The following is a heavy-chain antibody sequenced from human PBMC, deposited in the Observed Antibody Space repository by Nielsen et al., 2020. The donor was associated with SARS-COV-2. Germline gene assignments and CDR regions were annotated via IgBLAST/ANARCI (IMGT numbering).Heavy chain of an antibody. J-gene: IGHJ4*02. CDR1: GGSISSGDYY. D-gene: IGHD3-16*01. Sequence: SETLSLTCTVSGGSISSGDYYWTWIRQPPGKGLEYIGYISYTGSTYYDPSLKSRVTISADTSKNQFSLKLTSVTDADTALYYCARGGSYFDFWGQGTLVTVSS. CDR2: ISYTGST. CDR3: ARGGSYFDF. V-gene: IGHV4-30-4*01.